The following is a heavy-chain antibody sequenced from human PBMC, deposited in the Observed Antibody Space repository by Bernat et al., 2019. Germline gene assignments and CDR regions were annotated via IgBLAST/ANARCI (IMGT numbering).Heavy chain of an antibody. Sequence: QVQLVESGGGVVQPGRSLRLSCAASGFTFSSYGMHWVRQAPGKGLEWVAVIWYDGSNKYYADSMKGRFTISRDNSKNTLYLQMNSLRAEDTAVYYCAREGAPSYYYYYYMDVWGKGTTVTVSS. CDR1: GFTFSSYG. J-gene: IGHJ6*03. CDR2: IWYDGSNK. CDR3: AREGAPSYYYYYYMDV. D-gene: IGHD1-26*01. V-gene: IGHV3-33*01.